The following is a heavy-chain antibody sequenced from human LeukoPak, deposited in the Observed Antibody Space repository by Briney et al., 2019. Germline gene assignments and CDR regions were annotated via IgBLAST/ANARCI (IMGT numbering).Heavy chain of an antibody. CDR1: GFTFSSYN. V-gene: IGHV3-21*01. J-gene: IGHJ4*02. CDR3: ARGTYSGYDSSFDY. CDR2: FTAYRGASI. Sequence: PGGSLRLSCTASGFTFSSYNMNWVRQAPGRGLEGVSSFTAYRGASIYYADSVRGRFTISRENAKNSLYLQINSLRAEDTAVYYCARGTYSGYDSSFDYWGQGTLVTVSS. D-gene: IGHD5-12*01.